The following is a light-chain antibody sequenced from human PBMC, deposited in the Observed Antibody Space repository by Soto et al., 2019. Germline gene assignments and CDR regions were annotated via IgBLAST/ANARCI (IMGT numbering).Light chain of an antibody. V-gene: IGKV3-20*01. Sequence: EIVLTQSPGTLSLSPGKRATISCRASQSVSSYYLAWYQQKPGQAPRLLIYGASTRATGSPDRFSGSGSGTDFTLTISRLEPEDFAVYYCQQYGSSRITFGGGTKVEIK. CDR3: QQYGSSRIT. CDR1: QSVSSYY. J-gene: IGKJ4*01. CDR2: GAS.